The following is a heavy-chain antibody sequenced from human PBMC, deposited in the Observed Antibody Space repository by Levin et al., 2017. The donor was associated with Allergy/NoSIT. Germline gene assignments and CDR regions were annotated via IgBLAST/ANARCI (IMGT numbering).Heavy chain of an antibody. CDR1: GFTFSSYW. CDR3: ASQKEYSSSSGRDYFDY. J-gene: IGHJ4*02. CDR2: IKQDGSEK. V-gene: IGHV3-7*01. Sequence: GESLKISCAASGFTFSSYWMSWVRQAPGKGLEWVANIKQDGSEKYYVDSVKGRFTISRDNAKNSLYLQMNSLRAEDTAVYYCASQKEYSSSSGRDYFDYWGQGTLVTVSS. D-gene: IGHD6-6*01.